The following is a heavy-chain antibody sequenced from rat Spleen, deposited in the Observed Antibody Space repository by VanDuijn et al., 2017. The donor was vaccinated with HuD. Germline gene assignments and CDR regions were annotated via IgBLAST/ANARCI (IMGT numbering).Heavy chain of an antibody. V-gene: IGHV5S10*01. Sequence: EVQLVESGGGLVQPGRSLKLSCATSGFIFSDYNMAWVRQAPKKGLEWVATIIYDGTRAFYRDSVQGRFTISRDNAKSTLYLQIDSLRSEDTATYYCTTGDYGYTRLFAYWGQGTLVTVSS. CDR3: TTGDYGYTRLFAY. CDR2: IIYDGTRA. D-gene: IGHD1-6*01. J-gene: IGHJ3*01. CDR1: GFIFSDYN.